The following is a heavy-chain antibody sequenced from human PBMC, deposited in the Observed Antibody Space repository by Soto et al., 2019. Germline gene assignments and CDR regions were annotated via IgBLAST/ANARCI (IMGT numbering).Heavy chain of an antibody. CDR3: ATLGGTGTTGTY. V-gene: IGHV1-8*01. CDR2: MNPNSGNT. CDR1: GYTFTSYD. D-gene: IGHD1-1*01. J-gene: IGHJ4*02. Sequence: ASVNVSCKASGYTFTSYDINWVRQATGQGLEWMGWMNPNSGNTGYAQKFQGRVTMTRNTSISTAYMELSSLRSEDTAVYYCATLGGTGTTGTYWGQGTLVTVSS.